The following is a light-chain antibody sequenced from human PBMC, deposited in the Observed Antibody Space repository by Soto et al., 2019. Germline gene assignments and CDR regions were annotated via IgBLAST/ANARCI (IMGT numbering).Light chain of an antibody. CDR1: QSIDSN. CDR3: HQSNNWVCT. CDR2: GAS. Sequence: EVVLTQSPVTLSVSPGDRVSLSCRAGQSIDSNLAWYQQKPGQAPRLLIYGASTRATDVPPRFSGSGSGTEFTLSISSLQPEDFAIYYCHQSNNWVCTFGPGTQVEI. J-gene: IGKJ1*01. V-gene: IGKV3-15*01.